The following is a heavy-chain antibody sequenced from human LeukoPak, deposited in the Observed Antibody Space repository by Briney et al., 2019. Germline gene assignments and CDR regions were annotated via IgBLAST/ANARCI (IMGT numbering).Heavy chain of an antibody. J-gene: IGHJ3*02. CDR2: IKSKTDGGTT. D-gene: IGHD3-16*01. CDR1: GFTFNNAW. Sequence: GGSLRLSCAASGFTFNNAWMSWVRQAPGKGLEWVGRIKSKTDGGTTDYAAPVKGRFTISRDDSKNTLYLQMNSLKTEDTAVYYCTTLGDDSRDYAFDIWGQGTMVTVSS. V-gene: IGHV3-15*01. CDR3: TTLGDDSRDYAFDI.